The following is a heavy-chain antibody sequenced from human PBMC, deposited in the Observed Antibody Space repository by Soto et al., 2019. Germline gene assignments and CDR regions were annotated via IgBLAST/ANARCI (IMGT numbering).Heavy chain of an antibody. V-gene: IGHV3-33*01. CDR3: ARDRSGIFGVVSYDY. CDR1: GFTFSSYG. Sequence: GGSLRLSCAASGFTFSSYGMHWVRQAPGKGLEWVAVIWYDGSNKYYADSVKGRFTISRDNSKNTLYLQMNSLRAEDTAVYYCARDRSGIFGVVSYDYWGQGTLVTVSS. CDR2: IWYDGSNK. J-gene: IGHJ4*02. D-gene: IGHD3-3*01.